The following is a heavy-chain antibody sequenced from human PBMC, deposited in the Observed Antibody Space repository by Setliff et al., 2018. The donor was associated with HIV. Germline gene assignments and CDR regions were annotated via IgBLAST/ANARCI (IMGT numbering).Heavy chain of an antibody. D-gene: IGHD3-10*01. CDR2: IYYTGST. CDR3: ARLSRPVRLWDI. Sequence: KPSETLSLTCVVSGYSISSNNWWGWIRQPPGKGLEYIGYIYYTGSTYNNPSLKSRVTMSVDTSKNQFSLNLSSVTALDTAVYYCARLSRPVRLWDIWGQGTMVTVSS. J-gene: IGHJ3*02. CDR1: GYSISSNNW. V-gene: IGHV4-28*01.